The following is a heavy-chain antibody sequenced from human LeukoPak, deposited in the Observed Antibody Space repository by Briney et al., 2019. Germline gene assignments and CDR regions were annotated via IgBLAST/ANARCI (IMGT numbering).Heavy chain of an antibody. V-gene: IGHV3-15*01. Sequence: GGSLRLSCAVSGFTFNYAWMSWVRQAPGKGLEWVGRIKSKTDGGTTDYAAPVKGRFTISRGDSKNTLYLEMNSLKTEDTAVYYCTSYNTRDAFHIWGQGTMVTVSS. CDR3: TSYNTRDAFHI. D-gene: IGHD1-14*01. CDR2: IKSKTDGGTT. CDR1: GFTFNYAW. J-gene: IGHJ3*02.